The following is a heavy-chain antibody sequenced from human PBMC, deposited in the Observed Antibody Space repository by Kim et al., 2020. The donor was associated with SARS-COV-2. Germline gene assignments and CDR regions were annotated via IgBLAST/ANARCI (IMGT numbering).Heavy chain of an antibody. CDR3: ARDSRDTPLLTRFYY. D-gene: IGHD5-18*01. J-gene: IGHJ4*02. Sequence: ASVKVSCKASGYTFTNYAMHWVRQAPGQGLEWMGWINTKTGNPTYAQGFTRRFVFSLDTSVTTAYLQISSLKAEDTALYFCARDSRDTPLLTRFYYWGQGTLLTVSS. CDR2: INTKTGNP. CDR1: GYTFTNYA. V-gene: IGHV7-4-1*02.